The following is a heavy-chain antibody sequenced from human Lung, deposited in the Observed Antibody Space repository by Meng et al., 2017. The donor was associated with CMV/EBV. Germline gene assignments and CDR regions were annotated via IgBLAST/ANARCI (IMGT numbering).Heavy chain of an antibody. J-gene: IGHJ6*02. CDR2: ISAYNGNT. CDR3: ARNPLYCSSTTCYIPGNYYYYYGMDV. V-gene: IGHV1-18*01. Sequence: ASXXVSXKASGYTXTSYGISWVRQAPGHRHEWMGWISAYNGNTNYAQKPQGRVTMTTDTSTSTAYMELRSLRSDDTAVYYCARNPLYCSSTTCYIPGNYYYYYGMDVWXQGTTVTVSS. CDR1: GYTXTSYG. D-gene: IGHD2-2*02.